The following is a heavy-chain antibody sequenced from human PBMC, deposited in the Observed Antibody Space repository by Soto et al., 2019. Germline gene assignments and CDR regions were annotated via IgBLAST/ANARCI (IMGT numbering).Heavy chain of an antibody. CDR1: GGSISSYY. V-gene: IGHV4-59*01. Sequence: SENLSITCAVSGGSISSYYWTWIRQTPGKGLEWIGYIYYSGSTNYNPSLKSRVTISVDTSKNQFSLKLSSVTAADTAVYYCVLGGELWSFVYWCPGILGSVST. CDR2: IYYSGST. CDR3: VLGGELWSFVY. D-gene: IGHD5-18*01. J-gene: IGHJ4*02.